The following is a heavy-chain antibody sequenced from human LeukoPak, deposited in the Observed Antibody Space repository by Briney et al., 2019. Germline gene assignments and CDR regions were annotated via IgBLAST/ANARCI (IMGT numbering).Heavy chain of an antibody. Sequence: PGGSLRLSCAASGFTVSSNYMSWARQAPGKGLEWVSVIYSGGSTYYADSVKGRFTISRDNSQNTLYLQKNSLRAEDTGVYYCAGRQLVVFADAFDIWGQGTMVTVSS. CDR3: AGRQLVVFADAFDI. CDR1: GFTVSSNY. V-gene: IGHV3-53*01. CDR2: IYSGGST. J-gene: IGHJ3*02. D-gene: IGHD6-13*01.